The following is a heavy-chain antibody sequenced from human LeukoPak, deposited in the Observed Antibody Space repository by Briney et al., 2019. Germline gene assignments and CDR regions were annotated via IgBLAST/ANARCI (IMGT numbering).Heavy chain of an antibody. CDR1: GGTFSSYA. Sequence: GASVKVSCKASGGTFSSYAISWVRQAPGQGLEWMGGIIPIFGTANYAQKFQGRVTITADESTSTAYMELSSLRSEDTAVYYCAARALYCSSTSCYYFDYWGQGTPVTVSS. D-gene: IGHD2-2*01. CDR3: AARALYCSSTSCYYFDY. V-gene: IGHV1-69*01. J-gene: IGHJ4*02. CDR2: IIPIFGTA.